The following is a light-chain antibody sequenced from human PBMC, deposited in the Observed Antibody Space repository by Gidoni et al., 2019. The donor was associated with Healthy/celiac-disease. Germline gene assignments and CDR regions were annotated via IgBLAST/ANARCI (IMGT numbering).Light chain of an antibody. J-gene: IGKJ1*01. CDR1: QSVSVY. Sequence: TLSLSPGERATLSCRASQSVSVYLAWYQQKPGQAPRLLIYDASNRATGIPARFSGSGSGTDFTLTISSLEPEDFAVYYCQQRSNWPPWTFXXXTKVEIK. CDR2: DAS. CDR3: QQRSNWPPWT. V-gene: IGKV3-11*01.